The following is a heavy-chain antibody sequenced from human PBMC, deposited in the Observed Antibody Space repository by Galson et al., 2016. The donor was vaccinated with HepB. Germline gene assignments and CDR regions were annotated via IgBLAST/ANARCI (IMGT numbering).Heavy chain of an antibody. Sequence: SLRLSCAASGFAFHDYTMHWVRQAPGKGLEWVSPITWNGGTTYYADSVKGRFTISRDNAKNSLYLHMNSLRVEDTAVYYCATTWYRAPFDSWGQGTLVTVSS. D-gene: IGHD6-13*01. J-gene: IGHJ5*01. CDR1: GFAFHDYT. V-gene: IGHV3-43*01. CDR2: ITWNGGTT. CDR3: ATTWYRAPFDS.